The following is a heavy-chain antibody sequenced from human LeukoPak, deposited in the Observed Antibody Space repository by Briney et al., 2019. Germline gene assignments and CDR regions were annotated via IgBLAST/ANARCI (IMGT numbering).Heavy chain of an antibody. J-gene: IGHJ4*02. CDR2: IYISGST. V-gene: IGHV4-4*09. CDR1: GGSISSYY. Sequence: PSETLSLTCTVSGGSISSYYWSWIRQPPGKGLEWIGYIYISGSTNYSPFLKSRVTLSVDASRNQFSLKLSSVTAADTAVYYCATVRIAARPYFDYWGQGTLVTVSS. CDR3: ATVRIAARPYFDY. D-gene: IGHD6-6*01.